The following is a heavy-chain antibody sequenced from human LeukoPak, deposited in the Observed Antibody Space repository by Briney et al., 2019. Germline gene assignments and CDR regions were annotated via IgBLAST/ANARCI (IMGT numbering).Heavy chain of an antibody. J-gene: IGHJ4*02. CDR2: INPNSGGT. D-gene: IGHD2-2*01. CDR3: ASSIVVVPAAMGY. Sequence: ASVKVSCKASGYTFTGYYMHWVRQAPGQGLEWMGRINPNSGGTNYAQKFRGRVTMTRDTSISTAYMELSRLRSDDTAVYYCASSIVVVPAAMGYWGQGTLVTVSS. V-gene: IGHV1-2*06. CDR1: GYTFTGYY.